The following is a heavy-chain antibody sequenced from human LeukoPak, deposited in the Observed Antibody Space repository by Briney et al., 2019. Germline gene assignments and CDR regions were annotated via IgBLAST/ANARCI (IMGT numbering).Heavy chain of an antibody. V-gene: IGHV3-48*04. CDR3: ASLWFGEEGAFDI. J-gene: IGHJ3*02. D-gene: IGHD3-10*01. CDR1: GFTFRNYG. Sequence: GGSLRLSCAASGFTFRNYGLSWVRQAPGKGLEWVSYISGAGGNVNYADSVKGRFIISRDNAKNSLYLQMNSLRAEDTAVYYCASLWFGEEGAFDIWGQGTMVTVSS. CDR2: ISGAGGNV.